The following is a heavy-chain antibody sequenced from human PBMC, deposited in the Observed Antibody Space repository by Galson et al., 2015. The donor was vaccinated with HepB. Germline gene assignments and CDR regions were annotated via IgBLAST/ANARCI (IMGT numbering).Heavy chain of an antibody. CDR1: GYTFTSYD. CDR2: MNPNSGNT. J-gene: IGHJ4*02. D-gene: IGHD3-3*01. V-gene: IGHV1-8*01. CDR3: ARAYDFWSGWRLDYFDY. Sequence: SVKVSCKASGYTFTSYDINWVRQATGQGLEWVGWMNPNSGNTGYAQKFQGRVTMTRNTSISTAYLELSSLRSEDTAVYYCARAYDFWSGWRLDYFDYWGQGTLVTVSS.